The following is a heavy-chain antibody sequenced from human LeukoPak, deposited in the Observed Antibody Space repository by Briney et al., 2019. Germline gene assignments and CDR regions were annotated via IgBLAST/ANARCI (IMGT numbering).Heavy chain of an antibody. Sequence: AGGSLRLSCAASGFTFSSYWMSWVRQAPGKGLEWVANIKQDGSEKYYVDSVKGRFTISRDNAKNSLYLQTNSLRAEDTAVYYCARVGYGDYGTYFDYWGQGTLVTVSS. V-gene: IGHV3-7*01. CDR2: IKQDGSEK. J-gene: IGHJ4*02. CDR1: GFTFSSYW. CDR3: ARVGYGDYGTYFDY. D-gene: IGHD4-17*01.